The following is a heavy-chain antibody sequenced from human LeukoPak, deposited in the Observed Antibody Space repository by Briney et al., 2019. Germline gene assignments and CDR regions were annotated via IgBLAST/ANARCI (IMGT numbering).Heavy chain of an antibody. D-gene: IGHD6-19*01. CDR1: GYTFTSYY. Sequence: ASVKVSCKASGYTFTSYYMHWVRQAPGQGLEWMGIINPSGGSTSYAQKFQGRVTMTRDMSTSTVYMELSSLRSEDTAVYYCARSIAVAGGGDYWGQGTLVTVSS. J-gene: IGHJ4*02. CDR2: INPSGGST. V-gene: IGHV1-46*01. CDR3: ARSIAVAGGGDY.